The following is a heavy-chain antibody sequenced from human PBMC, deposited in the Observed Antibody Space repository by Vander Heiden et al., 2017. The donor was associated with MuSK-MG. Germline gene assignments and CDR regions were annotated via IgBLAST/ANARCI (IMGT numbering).Heavy chain of an antibody. V-gene: IGHV3-23*01. CDR1: GFTFSSYA. J-gene: IGHJ3*02. CDR3: AKVSWGAFDI. D-gene: IGHD6-13*01. CDR2: ISGSGGST. Sequence: EVQLLESGGGLVQPGGSLRLSCAASGFTFSSYAMSWVRQAPGKGLEWVSAISGSGGSTYYADSVKGRFTISRDNSKNTLYLKMNSLRAEDTAGYCGAKVSWGAFDIWGQGTLVTVSS.